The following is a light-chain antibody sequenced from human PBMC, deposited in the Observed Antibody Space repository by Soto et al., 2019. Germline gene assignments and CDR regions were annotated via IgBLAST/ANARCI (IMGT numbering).Light chain of an antibody. Sequence: QSALTQPRSVSGSPGQSVTISCTGTSSNVGGYNYVSWYQQHPGKVPKLLIYDVSKRPSGVPDHFSGSKSGNTASLTISGLQVEDEADYYCCSYEGIYTSYVFGTGTKLTVL. CDR2: DVS. J-gene: IGLJ1*01. CDR1: SSNVGGYNY. V-gene: IGLV2-11*01. CDR3: CSYEGIYTSYV.